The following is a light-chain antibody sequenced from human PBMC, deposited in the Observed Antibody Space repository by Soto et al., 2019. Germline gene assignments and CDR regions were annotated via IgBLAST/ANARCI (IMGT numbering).Light chain of an antibody. Sequence: EVRMSKSPATLSVSPGESATLSCRASQNINSNLAWYQQKPGQAPRLLIYRASTMATGIPARFSGSGSGTEFTLTISSLQSEDFAVYYCQQYHDWPPYTFGQGTKV. V-gene: IGKV3-15*01. CDR3: QQYHDWPPYT. J-gene: IGKJ2*01. CDR2: RAS. CDR1: QNINSN.